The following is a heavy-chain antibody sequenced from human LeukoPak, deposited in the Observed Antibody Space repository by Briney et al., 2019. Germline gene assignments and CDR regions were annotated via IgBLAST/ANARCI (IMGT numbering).Heavy chain of an antibody. CDR1: GFTFSTFS. Sequence: PGGSLRLSCAASGFTFSTFSMNWFRQAPGKGLEWVSSISSTSWSIYYADSVKGRFTISRDNAENSVYLQMNRLRAEDTAIYYCTGESAARTIAVADHWGQGTLVTVSS. D-gene: IGHD6-19*01. J-gene: IGHJ5*02. CDR3: TGESAARTIAVADH. CDR2: ISSTSWSI. V-gene: IGHV3-21*01.